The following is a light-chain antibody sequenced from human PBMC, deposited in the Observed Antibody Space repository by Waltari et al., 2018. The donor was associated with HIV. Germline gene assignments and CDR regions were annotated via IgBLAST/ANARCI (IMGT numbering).Light chain of an antibody. CDR3: CSYAGSRRV. Sequence: QSALTQPASVSASPGQSITLSCTGPSSDVGRSNLVSWYQQYPGKAPKLMIYEVNKRPSGISNRFSGSKSGNTASLTISGLQAEDEADYYCCSYAGSRRVFGTGTKVTVL. V-gene: IGLV2-23*02. CDR2: EVN. CDR1: SSDVGRSNL. J-gene: IGLJ1*01.